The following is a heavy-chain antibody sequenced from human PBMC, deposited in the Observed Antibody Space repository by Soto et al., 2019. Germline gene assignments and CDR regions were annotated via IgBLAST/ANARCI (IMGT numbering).Heavy chain of an antibody. Sequence: RVSCTAAGLNISSYAMSWVRKKTGKGLEWVSAISGSGGSKYYADSVEGRFTISRDNSKNMLYLQMNSLRVEDTAVYYCARDGVGATTFFGFLDYWGQGTLVTVSS. CDR1: GLNISSYA. CDR2: ISGSGGSK. V-gene: IGHV3-23*01. CDR3: ARDGVGATTFFGFLDY. J-gene: IGHJ4*02. D-gene: IGHD1-26*01.